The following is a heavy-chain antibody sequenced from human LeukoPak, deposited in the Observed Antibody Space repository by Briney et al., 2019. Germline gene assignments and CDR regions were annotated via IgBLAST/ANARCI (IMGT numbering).Heavy chain of an antibody. V-gene: IGHV3-33*01. CDR1: GFTFSSYG. D-gene: IGHD5-12*01. CDR3: ARDFRRGYSGYEHDY. CDR2: IWYDGTNK. Sequence: PGRSLRLSCAASGFTFSSYGMHWVRQAPGKGLEWVAVIWYDGTNKYYGDSVKGRFSISRDNSKNTLYLQMNSLRVEDTAVYYCARDFRRGYSGYEHDYWGQGILVTVSS. J-gene: IGHJ4*02.